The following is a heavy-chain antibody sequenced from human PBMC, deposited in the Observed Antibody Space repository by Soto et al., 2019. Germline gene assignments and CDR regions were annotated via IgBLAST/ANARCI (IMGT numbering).Heavy chain of an antibody. Sequence: QVQLVQSGAEVKKPGSSVKVSCKASGGTFSSYAISWVRQAPGQGPEWMGGITPIFGAAHYAQKFQGRVTITADESTNTAYMELSSLRSEDTAVYYCAREYNCNSIYYGMDVWGQGTTVTVSS. CDR1: GGTFSSYA. J-gene: IGHJ6*02. D-gene: IGHD1-7*01. CDR3: AREYNCNSIYYGMDV. V-gene: IGHV1-69*01. CDR2: ITPIFGAA.